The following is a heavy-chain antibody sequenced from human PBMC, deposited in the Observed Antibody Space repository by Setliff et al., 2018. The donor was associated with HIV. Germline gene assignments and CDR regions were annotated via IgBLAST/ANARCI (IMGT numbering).Heavy chain of an antibody. CDR2: IRPRRKSSTT. CDR3: TRHVDSGTYIDV. J-gene: IGHJ6*03. CDR1: EFTPSDHY. Sequence: GGSLRLSCEASEFTPSDHYMDWVRQAPGKGPEWFGRIRPRRKSSTTEYAASVKGRFTISRDDSKNSLYLQMNSLKTEDTAVYYCTRHVDSGTYIDVWGRGTTVTVSS. V-gene: IGHV3-72*01. D-gene: IGHD5-18*01.